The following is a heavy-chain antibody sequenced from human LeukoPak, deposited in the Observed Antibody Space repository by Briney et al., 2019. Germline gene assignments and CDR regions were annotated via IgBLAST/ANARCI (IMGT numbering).Heavy chain of an antibody. CDR3: ARDSDYDFWSGYSQLDY. J-gene: IGHJ4*02. CDR1: GFTFSSYW. D-gene: IGHD3-3*01. Sequence: GGSLRLSCAASGFTFSSYWMSWVRQAPGKGLEWVANIKQDGSEKYYVDSVKGRFTISRDNAKNSLYLQMNSLRAEDTAVYYCARDSDYDFWSGYSQLDYWGQGTLVTVSS. V-gene: IGHV3-7*01. CDR2: IKQDGSEK.